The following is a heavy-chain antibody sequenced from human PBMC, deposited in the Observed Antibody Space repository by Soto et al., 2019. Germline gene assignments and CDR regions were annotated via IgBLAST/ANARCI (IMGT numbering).Heavy chain of an antibody. V-gene: IGHV4-30-4*01. J-gene: IGHJ5*02. CDR2: FYHSGST. Sequence: QVQLQESGPGLVKPSQTLSLTCTVSGGSISSGDYYWSWIRQPPGKGLEWIGYFYHSGSTYYNPSLKSRVTISVDTSKNQFSLKLSSVTAADTAVYYFARERPDGARLDPWGQGTLVTVSS. D-gene: IGHD6-6*01. CDR3: ARERPDGARLDP. CDR1: GGSISSGDYY.